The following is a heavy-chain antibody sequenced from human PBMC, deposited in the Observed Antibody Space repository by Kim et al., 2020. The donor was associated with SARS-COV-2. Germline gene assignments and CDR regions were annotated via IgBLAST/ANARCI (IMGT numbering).Heavy chain of an antibody. J-gene: IGHJ6*02. Sequence: GGSLRLSCAASGFTFSSYAMHWVRQAPGKGLEWVAVISYDGSNKYYADSVKGRFTISRDNSKNTLYLQMNSLRAEDTAVYYCARGGYSSGWTPGRGGAVGMDAWGQGTTVTVSS. CDR1: GFTFSSYA. CDR3: ARGGYSSGWTPGRGGAVGMDA. D-gene: IGHD6-19*01. CDR2: ISYDGSNK. V-gene: IGHV3-30-3*01.